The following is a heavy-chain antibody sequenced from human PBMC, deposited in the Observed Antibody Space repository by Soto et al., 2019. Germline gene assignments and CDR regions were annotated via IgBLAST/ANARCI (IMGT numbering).Heavy chain of an antibody. Sequence: GGSLRLSCAASGFTFSDYYMSWIRQAPGKGLEWVSYISSSGSTIYYADSVKGRFTISRDNAKNSLYLQMNSLRAEDTDVYYCSRVSQRAYYDILTGYYEFDYWGQGTLITVSS. CDR2: ISSSGSTI. CDR1: GFTFSDYY. D-gene: IGHD3-9*01. J-gene: IGHJ4*02. CDR3: SRVSQRAYYDILTGYYEFDY. V-gene: IGHV3-11*01.